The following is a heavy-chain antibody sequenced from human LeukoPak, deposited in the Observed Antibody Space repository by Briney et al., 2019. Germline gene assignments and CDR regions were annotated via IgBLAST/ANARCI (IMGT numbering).Heavy chain of an antibody. J-gene: IGHJ4*02. CDR3: ARGSPVAGPAY. CDR2: IYYSGST. V-gene: IGHV4-59*08. Sequence: SETLSLTCTVSGGSISGYYCSWIRQPPGKGLEWIGYIYYSGSTNYNPSLKSRVTISVDTSKNQFSLKLSSVTAADTAVYYCARGSPVAGPAYWGQGTLVTVSS. CDR1: GGSISGYY. D-gene: IGHD6-19*01.